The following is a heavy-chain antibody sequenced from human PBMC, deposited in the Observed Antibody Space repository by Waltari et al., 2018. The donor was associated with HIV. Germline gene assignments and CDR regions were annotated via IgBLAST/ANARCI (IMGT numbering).Heavy chain of an antibody. J-gene: IGHJ6*02. CDR2: IYYSGNT. D-gene: IGHD3-22*01. CDR3: ARAPTISGLLFDYYYAMDG. CDR1: GGSISSGGYY. Sequence: QVQLQESGPGLVKPSQTLSLTCTVSGGSISSGGYYWSWIRQHPGKGLEWIGYIYYSGNTDYSASLKSRITISVDTSKTQFSLELSSVTAADTAVYYCARAPTISGLLFDYYYAMDGWGQGTTVTVSS. V-gene: IGHV4-31*03.